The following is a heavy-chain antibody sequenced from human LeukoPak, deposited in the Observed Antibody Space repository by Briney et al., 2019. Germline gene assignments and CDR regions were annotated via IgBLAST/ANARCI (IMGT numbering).Heavy chain of an antibody. D-gene: IGHD6-13*01. J-gene: IGHJ6*02. CDR1: GYTFTSYG. CDR2: IIPIFGTA. CDR3: ARASGAAAGTWNYYYYGMDV. Sequence: GASVKVSCKASGYTFTSYGISWVRQAPGRGLEWMGGIIPIFGTANYAQKFQGRVTITADESTSTAYMELSSLRSEDTAVYYCARASGAAAGTWNYYYYGMDVWGQGTTVTVSS. V-gene: IGHV1-69*13.